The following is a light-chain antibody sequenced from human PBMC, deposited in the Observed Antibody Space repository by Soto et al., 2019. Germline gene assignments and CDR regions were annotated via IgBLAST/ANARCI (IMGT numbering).Light chain of an antibody. CDR1: QTINMW. CDR3: QQYSTYVYT. J-gene: IGKJ2*01. CDR2: DAS. V-gene: IGKV1-5*01. Sequence: DIQMTQSPSTLSASLGDRVTITCRASQTINMWLAWYQQKPGKAPDLLIYDASNLERGVPSRFSGSGSGTEFTLTISSLQPDDFATYYCQQYSTYVYTFGQGTKLEIK.